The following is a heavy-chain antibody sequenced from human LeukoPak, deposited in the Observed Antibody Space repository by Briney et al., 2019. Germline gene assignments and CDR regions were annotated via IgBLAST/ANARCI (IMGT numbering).Heavy chain of an antibody. J-gene: IGHJ3*02. V-gene: IGHV1-69*04. CDR2: IIPILGIA. D-gene: IGHD1-26*01. CDR1: GGTFSSYA. Sequence: GASVKVSCKASGGTFSSYAISWVRQAPGQGLEWMGRIIPILGIANYAQKFQGRVTITADKSTSTAYMELSSLRSEDTAVYYCAREMEATVGAFDIWGQGTMVTVSS. CDR3: AREMEATVGAFDI.